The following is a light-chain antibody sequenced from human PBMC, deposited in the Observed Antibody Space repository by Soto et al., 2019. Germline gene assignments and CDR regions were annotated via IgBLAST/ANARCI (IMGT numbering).Light chain of an antibody. CDR1: SSNIGSNY. CDR3: AAWDDSLSGVV. J-gene: IGLJ2*01. V-gene: IGLV1-47*01. CDR2: RNN. Sequence: QSVLTEPPSASGTPGQRVTISCSGSSSNIGSNYVYWYQQPPGTAPKLLIYRNNQRPSVVPDRFSGSKSGTSASLAISGLRSEDEADYYCAAWDDSLSGVVFGGGTKLTVL.